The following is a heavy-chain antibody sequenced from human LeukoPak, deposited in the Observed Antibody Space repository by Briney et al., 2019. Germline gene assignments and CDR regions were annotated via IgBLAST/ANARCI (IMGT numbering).Heavy chain of an antibody. V-gene: IGHV3-23*01. CDR3: AKALDSSGYYFPFDAFDI. CDR2: ISGSGGST. Sequence: GGSLRLSCAASGLTFSSYAMSWVRQAPGKGLEWVSAISGSGGSTYYADSVKGRFTISRDNSKNTLYLQMNSLRAEDTAVYYCAKALDSSGYYFPFDAFDIWGQGTMVTVSS. CDR1: GLTFSSYA. D-gene: IGHD3-22*01. J-gene: IGHJ3*02.